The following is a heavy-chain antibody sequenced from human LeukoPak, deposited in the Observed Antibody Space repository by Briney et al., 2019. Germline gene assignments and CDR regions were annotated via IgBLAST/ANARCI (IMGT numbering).Heavy chain of an antibody. CDR2: IYYSGST. Sequence: PSETLSVTCTVSGGSISTYYWSRIRQPPGKGLEWIGYIYYSGSTNYNPSLKSRVTISVDTSKNQFSLKLSSVTAADTAVYYCARAVSGTYGHFHHWGQGTLVTVSS. V-gene: IGHV4-59*01. D-gene: IGHD1-26*01. CDR3: ARAVSGTYGHFHH. CDR1: GGSISTYY. J-gene: IGHJ1*01.